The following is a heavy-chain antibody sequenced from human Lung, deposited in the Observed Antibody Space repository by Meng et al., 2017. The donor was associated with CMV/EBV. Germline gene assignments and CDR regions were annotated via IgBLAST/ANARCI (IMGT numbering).Heavy chain of an antibody. J-gene: IGHJ4*02. Sequence: GGSLRLXCAASGFTFSSYGMHWVRQAPGKGLEWVAFIRYDGSNKYYADSVKGRFTISRDNSKDTPYLQMNSLSAEDTAVYYCTKDEAKYCISTSCYFFDYWXQGTLVTVSS. CDR3: TKDEAKYCISTSCYFFDY. CDR1: GFTFSSYG. V-gene: IGHV3-30*02. CDR2: IRYDGSNK. D-gene: IGHD2-2*01.